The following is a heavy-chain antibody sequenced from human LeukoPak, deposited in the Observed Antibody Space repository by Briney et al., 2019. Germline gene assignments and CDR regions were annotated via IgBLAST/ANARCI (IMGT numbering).Heavy chain of an antibody. V-gene: IGHV4-31*03. CDR1: GGSISRGGYW. CDR3: ARAIVTPSGYVWYFDL. D-gene: IGHD3-3*01. J-gene: IGHJ2*01. Sequence: KASETLSLTCTVSGGSISRGGYWWSWIRQYPGKGLEWIGYIYYSGSIYYNPSLRSRVTMSVDTSQNQYSLKLNSVTAADTAVCYCARAIVTPSGYVWYFDLWGRGTLVTVSS. CDR2: IYYSGSI.